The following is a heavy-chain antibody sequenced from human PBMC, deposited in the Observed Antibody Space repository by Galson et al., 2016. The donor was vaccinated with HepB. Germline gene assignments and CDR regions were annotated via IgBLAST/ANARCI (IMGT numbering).Heavy chain of an antibody. Sequence: SLRLSCAASGFTFSRYWMSRVRQAPGKGLEWVANIKPDGSDQYYVDSVKGRFIISRDNAKNSLHLQMNNLGAEDTAVYYCARDFAVATTDCWGQGTLVTVSS. D-gene: IGHD1-7*01. V-gene: IGHV3-7*01. CDR3: ARDFAVATTDC. CDR2: IKPDGSDQ. J-gene: IGHJ4*02. CDR1: GFTFSRYW.